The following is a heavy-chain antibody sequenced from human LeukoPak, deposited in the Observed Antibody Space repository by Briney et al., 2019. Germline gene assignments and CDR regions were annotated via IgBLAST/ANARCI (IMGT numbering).Heavy chain of an antibody. J-gene: IGHJ6*03. CDR1: GYTFTSYG. Sequence: VASVKVSCKASGYTFTSYGISWVRQAPGQGLEWMGWISAYNGNTNYAQKLQGRVTMTTDTSTSTAYMELRSLRSDDTAVYYCARASLYGSRRKYYMDVWGKGTTVTISS. V-gene: IGHV1-18*01. D-gene: IGHD3-10*01. CDR2: ISAYNGNT. CDR3: ARASLYGSRRKYYMDV.